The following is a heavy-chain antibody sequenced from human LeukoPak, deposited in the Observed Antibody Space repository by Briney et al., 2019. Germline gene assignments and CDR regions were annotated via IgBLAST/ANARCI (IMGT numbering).Heavy chain of an antibody. Sequence: PGRSLRLSCAASGFTFSSYAMSWVRQAPGKGLEWVSAISGSGGSTYYADSVKGRFTISRDNSKNTLYLQMNSLRAEDTAVYYCAKDRGLSGCFDYWGQGTLVTVSS. CDR3: AKDRGLSGCFDY. D-gene: IGHD3-10*01. J-gene: IGHJ4*02. CDR1: GFTFSSYA. CDR2: ISGSGGST. V-gene: IGHV3-23*01.